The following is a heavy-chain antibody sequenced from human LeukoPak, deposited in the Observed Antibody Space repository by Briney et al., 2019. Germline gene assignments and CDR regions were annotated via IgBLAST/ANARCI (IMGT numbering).Heavy chain of an antibody. CDR3: ARVRQYYGSGSYFEDY. CDR1: GFTFSSYW. CDR2: RKQDGSEK. D-gene: IGHD3-10*01. V-gene: IGHV3-7*01. Sequence: GGSLRLSCAASGFTFSSYWMSWVRQAPGKGLEWVANRKQDGSEKYYVDSVRGRFTISRDNAKNSLYLQMNSLRAEDTAVYYCARVRQYYGSGSYFEDYWGQGTLVTVSS. J-gene: IGHJ4*02.